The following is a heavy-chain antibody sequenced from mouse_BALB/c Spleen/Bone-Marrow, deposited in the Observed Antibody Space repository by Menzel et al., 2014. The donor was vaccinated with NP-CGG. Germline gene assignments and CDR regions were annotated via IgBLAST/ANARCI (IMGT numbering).Heavy chain of an antibody. CDR3: ARSEGGRRGLFDY. CDR2: ISSGGSYT. J-gene: IGHJ2*01. V-gene: IGHV5-6*01. CDR1: GFTFSSYG. Sequence: EVKLMESGGDLVKPGGSLKLSCAASGFTFSSYGMSWVRQTPDKRLEWVATISSGGSYTYYPDSVKGRFTISRDNAKNTLYLQMSSLKSEDTAMYYCARSEGGRRGLFDYRGQGTTLTVSS.